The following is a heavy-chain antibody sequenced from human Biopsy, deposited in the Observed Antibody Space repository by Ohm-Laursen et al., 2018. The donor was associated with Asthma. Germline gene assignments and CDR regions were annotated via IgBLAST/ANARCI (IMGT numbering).Heavy chain of an antibody. V-gene: IGHV4-61*01. CDR1: GGSVSSGSYY. D-gene: IGHD2-15*01. CDR3: ARVPTTLRYFDL. J-gene: IGHJ2*01. Sequence: SDTLSLTCTVSGGSVSSGSYYWSWIRQPPGKGLAWVSYISYSGSTDYNPSLKSRLTISMDTSKNQFSLKLSSVTAADTAVYYCARVPTTLRYFDLWGCGTLVTVSS. CDR2: ISYSGST.